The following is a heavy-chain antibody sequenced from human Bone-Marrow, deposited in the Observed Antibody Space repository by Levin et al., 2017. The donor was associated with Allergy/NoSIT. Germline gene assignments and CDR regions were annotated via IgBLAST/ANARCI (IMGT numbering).Heavy chain of an antibody. CDR1: GGSISSYY. CDR3: ARQYDGSGSYQRYFDR. D-gene: IGHD3-10*01. CDR2: IYYSGST. V-gene: IGHV4-59*01. J-gene: IGHJ2*01. Sequence: GSLRLSCTVSGGSISSYYWSWIRQPPGKGLEWIGYIYYSGSTNYNPSLKSRVTISVDTSKNQFSLKLSSVTAADTAVYYCARQYDGSGSYQRYFDRWGRGTLVTVSS.